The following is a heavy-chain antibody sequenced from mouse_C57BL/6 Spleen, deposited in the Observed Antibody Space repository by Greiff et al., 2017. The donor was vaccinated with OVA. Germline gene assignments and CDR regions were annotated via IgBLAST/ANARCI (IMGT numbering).Heavy chain of an antibody. V-gene: IGHV1-59*01. J-gene: IGHJ2*01. CDR1: GYTFTSYW. Sequence: QVQLQQPGAELVRPGTSVKLSCKASGYTFTSYWMHWVKQRPGQGLEWIGVIDPSDSYTNYNQKFKGKATLTVDTSSSTAYMQLSSLTSEDSAVYYCARSPENYFDDWGQGTTLTVSS. CDR2: IDPSDSYT. CDR3: ARSPENYFDD.